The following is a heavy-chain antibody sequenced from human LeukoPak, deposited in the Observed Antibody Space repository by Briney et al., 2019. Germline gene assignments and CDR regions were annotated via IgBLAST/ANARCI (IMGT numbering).Heavy chain of an antibody. Sequence: GGTLRLSCAASGFTFSSYGMSWVRQAPGKGLEWVSAISGSGGSTYYADSVKGRFTISRDNSKNTLYLQMNSLRAEDTAVYYCPMGYGATSGDDAFDIWSQGTMVIVSS. J-gene: IGHJ3*02. CDR3: PMGYGATSGDDAFDI. CDR2: ISGSGGST. CDR1: GFTFSSYG. D-gene: IGHD4-17*01. V-gene: IGHV3-23*01.